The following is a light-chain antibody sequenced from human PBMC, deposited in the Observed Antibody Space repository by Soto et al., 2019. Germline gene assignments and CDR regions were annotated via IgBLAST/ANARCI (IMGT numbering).Light chain of an antibody. CDR3: QKYNSAPWT. CDR2: AAS. J-gene: IGKJ1*01. Sequence: DIQMTQSPSSLSASIGDRATITCRTSQDISNSLAWYQQKPGKAPKLLIFAASTLQSGVPSRFSGGGSGTEFTLTISSLQPEDVATYYCQKYNSAPWTFGQGTKVEI. CDR1: QDISNS. V-gene: IGKV1-27*01.